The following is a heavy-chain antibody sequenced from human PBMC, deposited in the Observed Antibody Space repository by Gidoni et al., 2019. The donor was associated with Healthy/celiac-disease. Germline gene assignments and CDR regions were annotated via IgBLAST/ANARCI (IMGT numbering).Heavy chain of an antibody. CDR1: GGSISSYY. CDR2: IYTSGST. CDR3: ARDLGYSSSSRFDY. Sequence: QVQLQESGPGLVKPSETLSLTCPVSGGSISSYYWSWIRQPAGKGLEWIGRIYTSGSTNYNPSLKSRVTMSVDTSKNQFSLKLSSVTAADTAVYYCARDLGYSSSSRFDYWGQGTLVTVSS. J-gene: IGHJ4*02. V-gene: IGHV4-4*07. D-gene: IGHD6-6*01.